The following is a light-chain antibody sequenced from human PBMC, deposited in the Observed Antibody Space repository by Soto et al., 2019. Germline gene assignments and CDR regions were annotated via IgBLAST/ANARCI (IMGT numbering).Light chain of an antibody. CDR3: QQYYNMPVT. J-gene: IGKJ4*01. Sequence: DIVMTQSPDSLAVSLGERATINCKSSQSLLYSSNNKNYLAWYQEKPGQPPKLLISWAFTRESGVPDRFRGGGSGTEFTLTISSLQAEDVAFYFCQQYYNMPVTFGGGTKVEI. CDR1: QSLLYSSNNKNY. V-gene: IGKV4-1*01. CDR2: WAF.